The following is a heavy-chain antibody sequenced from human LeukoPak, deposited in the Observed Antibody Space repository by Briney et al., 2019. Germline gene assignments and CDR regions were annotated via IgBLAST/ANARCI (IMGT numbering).Heavy chain of an antibody. D-gene: IGHD5-24*01. Sequence: GGSLRLSCAASGFTFSSYWMHWVRQAPGQGLVWVSLINTDGSSATYADSVKGRFTISRDNASNTLYLQMNSLRAEDTAVYYCTRQMPAIRYFDFWGQGTLVTVSS. J-gene: IGHJ4*02. CDR1: GFTFSSYW. CDR2: INTDGSSA. CDR3: TRQMPAIRYFDF. V-gene: IGHV3-74*01.